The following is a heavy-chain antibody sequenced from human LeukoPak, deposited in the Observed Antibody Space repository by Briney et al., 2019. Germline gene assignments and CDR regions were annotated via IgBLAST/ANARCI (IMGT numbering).Heavy chain of an antibody. V-gene: IGHV1-8*02. CDR1: GGTFSSYA. J-gene: IGHJ4*02. Sequence: ASVKVSCKASGGTFSSYAISWVRQATGQGLEWMGWMNPNSGNTGCAQKFQGRVTMTRNTSISTAYMELSSLRSEDTAVYYCARGRGITIFGVVSLDYWGQGTLVTVSS. CDR2: MNPNSGNT. D-gene: IGHD3-3*01. CDR3: ARGRGITIFGVVSLDY.